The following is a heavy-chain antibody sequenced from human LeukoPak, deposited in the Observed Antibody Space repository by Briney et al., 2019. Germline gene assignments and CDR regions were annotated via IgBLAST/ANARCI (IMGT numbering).Heavy chain of an antibody. J-gene: IGHJ4*02. CDR1: GFTLSSYG. CDR3: AKDGRITSDY. CDR2: ISGSRGST. D-gene: IGHD3-10*01. V-gene: IGHV3-23*01. Sequence: GGSLRLSCAASGFTLSSYGMSWVRQAPGKGREWVSVISGSRGSTYYADSVKGRFTISRDNSKNTLYLQMNSLRAEDTAIYYCAKDGRITSDYWGQGTLVTVSS.